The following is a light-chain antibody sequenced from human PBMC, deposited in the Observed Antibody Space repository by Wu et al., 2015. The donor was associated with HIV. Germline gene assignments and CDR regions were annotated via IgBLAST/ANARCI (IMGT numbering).Light chain of an antibody. CDR1: QSVTNY. J-gene: IGKJ1*01. Sequence: EIVVTQSPGTLSVSPGDRVTLSCRASQSVTNYLAWYQQKPGQAPRLLIYNASDRVTGVPDRFSGSGSGTDFTLTISRLEPEDFAVYYCQQHGTSPRTFGQGTKVEIK. V-gene: IGKV3-20*01. CDR3: QQHGTSPRT. CDR2: NAS.